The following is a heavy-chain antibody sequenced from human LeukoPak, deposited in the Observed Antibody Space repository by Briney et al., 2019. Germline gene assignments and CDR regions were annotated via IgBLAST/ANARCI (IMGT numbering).Heavy chain of an antibody. CDR3: ARDRGDNWFDP. D-gene: IGHD3-10*01. CDR1: GGSFSGYY. J-gene: IGHJ5*02. V-gene: IGHV4-34*01. CDR2: INHSGST. Sequence: SETLSLTCAVYGGSFSGYYWSWIRQPPGKGLEWIGEINHSGSTYYNPSLKSRVAISVGTSKNQFSLKLSSVTAADTAVYYCARDRGDNWFDPWGQGTLVTVSS.